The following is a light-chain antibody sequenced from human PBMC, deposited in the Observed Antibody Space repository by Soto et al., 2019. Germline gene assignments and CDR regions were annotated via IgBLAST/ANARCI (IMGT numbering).Light chain of an antibody. V-gene: IGKV1D-13*01. CDR3: QQFNHYPST. CDR2: DAS. Sequence: AIQLTKSPSSLSASVGDRVTITCRASQGISSALVWYQQKPGKPPNLLIYDASTLESGVPSRFSGGASGTVFALTISSLQPEDFATYYCQQFNHYPSTFGQGTRLE. J-gene: IGKJ5*01. CDR1: QGISSA.